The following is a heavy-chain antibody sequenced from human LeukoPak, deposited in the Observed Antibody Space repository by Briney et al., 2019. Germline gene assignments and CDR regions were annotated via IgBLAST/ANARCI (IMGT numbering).Heavy chain of an antibody. CDR1: GFTFSSFA. J-gene: IGHJ5*02. V-gene: IGHV3-23*01. D-gene: IGHD4-17*01. Sequence: GGSLRLSCAASGFTFSSFAMTWVRQAPGKGLKWVSSITGSHGRTYTTDSVKGRFTISRDNSQNTLYLQMNSLRAEDTAVYYCTKDPNGDYIGAFDPWGQGTLVTVSS. CDR3: TKDPNGDYIGAFDP. CDR2: ITGSHGRT.